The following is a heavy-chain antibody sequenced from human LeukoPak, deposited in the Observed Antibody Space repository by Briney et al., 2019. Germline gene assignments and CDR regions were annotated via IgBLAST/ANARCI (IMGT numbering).Heavy chain of an antibody. Sequence: GGSLRLSCAACGFTFSSYEMNWVRQAPGKGLEWVSYISSSGSTIYHADSVEGRFTISRDNAKNSLYLQMNSLRAEDTAAYYCARGGITIFGVVSGAFDIWGQGTMVTVSS. CDR3: ARGGITIFGVVSGAFDI. CDR1: GFTFSSYE. CDR2: ISSSGSTI. V-gene: IGHV3-48*03. J-gene: IGHJ3*02. D-gene: IGHD3-3*01.